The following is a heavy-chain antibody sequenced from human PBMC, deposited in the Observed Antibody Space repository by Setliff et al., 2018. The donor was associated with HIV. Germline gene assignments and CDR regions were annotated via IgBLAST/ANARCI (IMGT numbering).Heavy chain of an antibody. CDR2: INEDGSDK. CDR3: ARRTHGQSRDVFDI. CDR1: GFTFSSYW. D-gene: IGHD2-2*01. Sequence: GGSLRLSCAASGFTFSSYWMSWVRQAPGKGLEWVANINEDGSDKFYVGSIKGRFTISRDNAKNSLYLQMNSLRAEDTAVYYCARRTHGQSRDVFDIWGQGTTVTVSS. V-gene: IGHV3-7*01. J-gene: IGHJ3*02.